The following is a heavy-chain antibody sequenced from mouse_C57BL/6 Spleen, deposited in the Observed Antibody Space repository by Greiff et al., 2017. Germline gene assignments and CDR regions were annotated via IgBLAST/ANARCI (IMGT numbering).Heavy chain of an antibody. CDR1: GYTFTSYG. CDR2: IYPRSGNT. Sequence: VQLQQSGAELARPGASVKLSCKASGYTFTSYGISWVKQRTGQGLEWIGEIYPRSGNTYYNEKFKGKATLTADKSSSTAYMELRSLTSEDSAVYFCARGLYITTVVATDAMDYWGQGTSVTVSS. J-gene: IGHJ4*01. V-gene: IGHV1-81*01. CDR3: ARGLYITTVVATDAMDY. D-gene: IGHD1-1*01.